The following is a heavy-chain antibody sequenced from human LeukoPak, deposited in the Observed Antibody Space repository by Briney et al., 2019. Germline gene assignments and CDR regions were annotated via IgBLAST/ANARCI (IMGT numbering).Heavy chain of an antibody. CDR3: ARDPAAWDY. CDR1: TFTFGNYW. J-gene: IGHJ4*02. D-gene: IGHD6-13*01. V-gene: IGHV3-7*01. CDR2: IKEDGSEE. Sequence: PGGSLRLSCAASTFTFGNYWMSRVRQAPGKGLEWVANIKEDGSEEYYVDSVKGRFTISRDNTKNSLYLQMNSLRAEDTAVYYCARDPAAWDYWGQGTLVTVSS.